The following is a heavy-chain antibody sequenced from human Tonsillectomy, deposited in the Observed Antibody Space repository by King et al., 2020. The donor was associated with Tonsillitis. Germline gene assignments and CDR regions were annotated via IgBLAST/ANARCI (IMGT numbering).Heavy chain of an antibody. CDR3: TTGRRYSTVRGVDMWGYFDS. CDR1: VFTFSDGW. V-gene: IGHV3-15*01. Sequence: VQLVESGGGLERPGGSLRLSCAASVFTFSDGWMSWVRQAPGKGLEWVGRIKSKADGGTIDYAAPVKGRFTISRDDSKNTLYLQMSGLKIDDTAVYYCTTGRRYSTVRGVDMWGYFDSWGQGTLVTVSS. J-gene: IGHJ4*02. CDR2: IKSKADGGTI. D-gene: IGHD3-10*01.